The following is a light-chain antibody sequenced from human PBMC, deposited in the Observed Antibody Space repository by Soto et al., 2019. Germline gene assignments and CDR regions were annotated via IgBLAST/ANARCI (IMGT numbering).Light chain of an antibody. J-gene: IGLJ1*01. V-gene: IGLV2-11*01. Sequence: QSALTQPRSVSGSPGQSVTISCTGTGSDVGGYNYVSWYQQYPDKAPKVMIYDVTKRPAGVPDRFSGSKSGNTASLTISGLQADDEAEYYCCSYAGSYTYVFGTGTKVTV. CDR1: GSDVGGYNY. CDR3: CSYAGSYTYV. CDR2: DVT.